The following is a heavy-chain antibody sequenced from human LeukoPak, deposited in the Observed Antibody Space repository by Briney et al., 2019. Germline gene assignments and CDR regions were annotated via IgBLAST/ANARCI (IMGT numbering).Heavy chain of an antibody. D-gene: IGHD3-10*01. V-gene: IGHV1-18*01. CDR1: GGTFSSYG. J-gene: IGHJ4*02. Sequence: ASVKVSCKASGGTFSSYGISWVRRAPGQGLEWMGWISAYNGNTNYAQKLQGRVTMTTDTSTSTAYMELRSLRSDDTAVYYCARFSPYYYGSGSSVDYWGQGTLVTVSS. CDR3: ARFSPYYYGSGSSVDY. CDR2: ISAYNGNT.